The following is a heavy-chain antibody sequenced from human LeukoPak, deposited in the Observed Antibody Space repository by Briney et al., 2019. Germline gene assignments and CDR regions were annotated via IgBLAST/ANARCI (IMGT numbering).Heavy chain of an antibody. CDR1: GYSISSGYY. V-gene: IGHV4-38-2*02. J-gene: IGHJ4*02. CDR2: IYHSGST. D-gene: IGHD3-10*01. CDR3: ARVTRRRTTGEMFGRYFDY. Sequence: KTSETLSLTCTVSGYSISSGYYWGWIRQPPGKGPEWIGTIYHSGSTHYNPSLEGRITISIDTSKNQFSLKLSSVTAADTAVYYCARVTRRRTTGEMFGRYFDYWGQGTLVTVSS.